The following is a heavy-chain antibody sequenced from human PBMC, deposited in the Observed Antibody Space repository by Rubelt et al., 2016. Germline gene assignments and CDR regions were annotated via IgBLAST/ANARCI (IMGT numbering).Heavy chain of an antibody. Sequence: QVQLVQSGAEVKKPGASVKVSCKASGYTFTSYGISWVRQAPGQGLEWMGWISAYNGNTNYAQKLQGKDTVTTDTSTSTAYMELRSLRSDDTAVYYCARVISGVEYSSSWHFDYWGQGTLVTVSS. D-gene: IGHD6-13*01. J-gene: IGHJ4*02. CDR3: ARVISGVEYSSSWHFDY. CDR2: ISAYNGNT. CDR1: GYTFTSYG. V-gene: IGHV1-18*01.